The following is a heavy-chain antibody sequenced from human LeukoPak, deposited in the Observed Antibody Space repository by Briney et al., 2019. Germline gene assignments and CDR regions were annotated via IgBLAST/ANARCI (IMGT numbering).Heavy chain of an antibody. CDR2: IYHSGST. J-gene: IGHJ4*02. Sequence: SETLSLTCAVSGGSISSGGYSWSWILQPPGKGLEWIGYIYHSGSTYYNPSLKSRVTISVDRSKNQFSLKLSSVTAADTAVYYCARGIAAAGLDYWGQGTLVTVSP. CDR1: GGSISSGGYS. CDR3: ARGIAAAGLDY. D-gene: IGHD6-13*01. V-gene: IGHV4-30-2*01.